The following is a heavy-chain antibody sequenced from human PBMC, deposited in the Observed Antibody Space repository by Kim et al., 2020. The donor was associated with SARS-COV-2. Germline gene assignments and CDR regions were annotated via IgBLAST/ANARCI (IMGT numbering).Heavy chain of an antibody. D-gene: IGHD6-13*01. Sequence: GGSLRLSCAASGFTVSSNYMSWVRQAPGKGLEWVSVIYSGGSTYYADSVKGRFTISRDNSKNTLYLQMNSLRAEDTAVYYCARDPVTDPAAEGYFDLWGRGTLVTVSS. J-gene: IGHJ2*01. CDR1: GFTVSSNY. V-gene: IGHV3-53*01. CDR2: IYSGGST. CDR3: ARDPVTDPAAEGYFDL.